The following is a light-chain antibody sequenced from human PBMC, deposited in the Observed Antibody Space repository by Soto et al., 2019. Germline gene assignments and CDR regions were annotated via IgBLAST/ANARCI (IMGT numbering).Light chain of an antibody. CDR3: QQNGSSLRT. J-gene: IGKJ1*01. Sequence: EIVLTQSPGTLSLSPGERATLSCRASQSVSSSYLAWYQQKPGQAPRLLIYGASSRDTGIPDRFSGSGSGTDFTLTISRLEPEDFAVYSCQQNGSSLRTFGQGTKVEIK. CDR1: QSVSSSY. CDR2: GAS. V-gene: IGKV3-20*01.